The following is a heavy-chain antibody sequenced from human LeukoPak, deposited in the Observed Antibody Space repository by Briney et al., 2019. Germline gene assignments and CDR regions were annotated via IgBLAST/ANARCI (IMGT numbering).Heavy chain of an antibody. J-gene: IGHJ4*02. CDR3: AKAAVCTNGVCYSSRSSPFDY. CDR2: ISGSGGST. V-gene: IGHV3-23*01. D-gene: IGHD2-8*01. CDR1: GFTFSSYS. Sequence: GGSLRLSCAASGFTFSSYSMNWVRQAPGKGLEWVSAISGSGGSTYYADSVKGRFTISRDNSKNTLYLQMNSLRAEDTAVYYCAKAAVCTNGVCYSSRSSPFDYWGQGTLVTVSS.